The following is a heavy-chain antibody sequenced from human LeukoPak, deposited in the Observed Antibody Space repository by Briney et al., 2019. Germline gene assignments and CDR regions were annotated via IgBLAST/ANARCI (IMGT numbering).Heavy chain of an antibody. J-gene: IGHJ3*02. Sequence: SETLSLTCAVYGGSFSGYYWSWIRQPPGKGLEWIGEINHSGSTNYNPSLKSRVTISVDTSKNQFSLKLSSVTAADTAMYYCARGGSSWGWLQHAFDIWGQGTMVTVSS. V-gene: IGHV4-34*01. CDR2: INHSGST. CDR3: ARGGSSWGWLQHAFDI. D-gene: IGHD5-24*01. CDR1: GGSFSGYY.